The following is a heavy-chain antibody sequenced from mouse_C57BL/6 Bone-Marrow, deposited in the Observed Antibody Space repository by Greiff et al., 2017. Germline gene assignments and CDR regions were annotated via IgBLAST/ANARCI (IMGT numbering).Heavy chain of an antibody. D-gene: IGHD1-1*02. J-gene: IGHJ4*01. Sequence: EVHLVESGPGLVKPSQSLSLTCSVTGYSITSGYYWNWIRQFPGNKLEWMGYISYDGSNNYNPSLKNRISITRDTSKNQFFLKLNSVTTEDTATYYCASLWCYYAMDYWGQGTSVTVSS. CDR2: ISYDGSN. CDR1: GYSITSGYY. CDR3: ASLWCYYAMDY. V-gene: IGHV3-6*01.